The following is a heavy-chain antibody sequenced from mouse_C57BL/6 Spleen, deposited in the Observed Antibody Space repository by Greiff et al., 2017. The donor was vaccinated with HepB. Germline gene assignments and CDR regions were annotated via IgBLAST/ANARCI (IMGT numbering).Heavy chain of an antibody. Sequence: EVHLVESGPELVKPGASVKMSCKASGYTFTDYNMHWVKQSHGKSLEWIGYINPNNGGTSYNQKFKGKATLTVNKSSSTAYMELRSLTSEDSAVYYCARGHYGSSYYAMDYWGQGTSVTVSS. CDR2: INPNNGGT. J-gene: IGHJ4*01. CDR1: GYTFTDYN. V-gene: IGHV1-22*01. CDR3: ARGHYGSSYYAMDY. D-gene: IGHD1-1*01.